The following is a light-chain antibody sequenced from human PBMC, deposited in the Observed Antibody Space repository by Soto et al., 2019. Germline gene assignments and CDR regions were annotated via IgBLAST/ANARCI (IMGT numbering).Light chain of an antibody. CDR1: LTVSSSY. Sequence: IVLTQSPGTLSLSPGERATLSCRASLTVSSSYLAWYQQKPGQAPRLLIYGASRRATGIPDRFSGSGSGNDFTLTISRLEPEDFAVYYCQQYGSSPFTFGPGTKVDIK. J-gene: IGKJ3*01. CDR3: QQYGSSPFT. CDR2: GAS. V-gene: IGKV3-20*01.